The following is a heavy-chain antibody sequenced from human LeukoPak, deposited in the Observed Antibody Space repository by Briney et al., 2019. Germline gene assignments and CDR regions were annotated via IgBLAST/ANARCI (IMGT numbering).Heavy chain of an antibody. Sequence: ASVKVSCKASGGTFSSYAISWVRQAPGQGLEWMGRIIPILGIANYAQKFQGRVTITADKSTSTAYMELSSLRSEDTAVYYCAREYYYDSSGYFIWGQGTLVTVSS. CDR3: AREYYYDSSGYFI. J-gene: IGHJ4*02. CDR1: GGTFSSYA. CDR2: IIPILGIA. D-gene: IGHD3-22*01. V-gene: IGHV1-69*04.